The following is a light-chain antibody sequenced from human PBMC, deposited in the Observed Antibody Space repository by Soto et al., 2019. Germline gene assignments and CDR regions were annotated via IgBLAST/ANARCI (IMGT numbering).Light chain of an antibody. V-gene: IGLV1-51*02. J-gene: IGLJ1*01. CDR1: TSNIGNNY. CDR2: QSN. CDR3: GSWDHSVSGFV. Sequence: QYVLTQPPSVSAAPGQKVTISCSGSTSNIGNNYVSWFQQLPGTAPKLIIYQSNRRPSGIPDRFSGSKSGTSATLGITGLQTGDEADYYCGSWDHSVSGFVFGTGTKVTVL.